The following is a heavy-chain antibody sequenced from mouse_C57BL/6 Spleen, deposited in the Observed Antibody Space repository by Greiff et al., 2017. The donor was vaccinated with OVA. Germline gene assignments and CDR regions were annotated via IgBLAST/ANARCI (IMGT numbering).Heavy chain of an antibody. CDR1: GYTFTSYW. CDR3: ARGDGYYYAMDY. J-gene: IGHJ4*01. V-gene: IGHV1-55*01. Sequence: VQLQQSGAELVKPGASVKMSCKASGYTFTSYWITWVKQRPGQGLEWIGDIYPGSGSTNYNEKFKSKATLTVDTSSSTAYMQLSSLTSEDSAVYYGARGDGYYYAMDYWGQGTSVTVSS. CDR2: IYPGSGST. D-gene: IGHD2-3*01.